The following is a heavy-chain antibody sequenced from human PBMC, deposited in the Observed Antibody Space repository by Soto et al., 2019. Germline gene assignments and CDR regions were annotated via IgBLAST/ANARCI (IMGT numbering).Heavy chain of an antibody. D-gene: IGHD1-1*01. Sequence: GGSLRLSCAASGFTFSSYAMHWVRQAPGKGLEWVAVISYDGSNKYYADSVKGRFTISRDNAKNSLYLQMNSLRAEDTAVYYFARVFFGIDWNDVAFAFDIWGQGTMVTVSS. CDR3: ARVFFGIDWNDVAFAFDI. CDR2: ISYDGSNK. CDR1: GFTFSSYA. J-gene: IGHJ3*02. V-gene: IGHV3-30-3*01.